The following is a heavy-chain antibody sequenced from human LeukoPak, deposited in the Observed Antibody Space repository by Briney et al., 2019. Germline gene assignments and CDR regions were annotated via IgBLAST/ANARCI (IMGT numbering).Heavy chain of an antibody. D-gene: IGHD7-27*01. J-gene: IGHJ3*02. V-gene: IGHV3-23*01. CDR3: ARDRNWVAYDI. CDR1: GFTFSSYA. Sequence: GGSLRLSCVVSGFTFSSYAMSWVRQAPGKGLEWVSGISGSGGSTYYADSVKGRFTISRDNTKNTLYVQMNSLRAEDTAIYYCARDRNWVAYDIWGQGTMVTVSS. CDR2: ISGSGGST.